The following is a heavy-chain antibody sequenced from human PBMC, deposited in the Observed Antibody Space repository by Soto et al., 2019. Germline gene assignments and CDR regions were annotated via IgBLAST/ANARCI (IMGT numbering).Heavy chain of an antibody. CDR2: INPDRGGA. D-gene: IGHD1-20*01. CDR3: ARLPVVITGTKGTDV. V-gene: IGHV1-2*02. Sequence: QVQLVQSGAEVKKPGASVTVSCKASGYSFTGYYIHWVRQAPGQGLEWMGWINPDRGGAKYAQKFQGRVTMTRDTSISTAYMELRRLRSDDTAVYYCARLPVVITGTKGTDVWGQGTTVTVSS. J-gene: IGHJ6*02. CDR1: GYSFTGYY.